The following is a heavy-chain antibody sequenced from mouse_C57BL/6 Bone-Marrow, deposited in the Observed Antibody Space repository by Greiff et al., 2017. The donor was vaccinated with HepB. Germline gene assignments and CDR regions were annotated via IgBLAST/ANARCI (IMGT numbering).Heavy chain of an antibody. CDR2: ISNLAYSI. J-gene: IGHJ3*01. Sequence: EVKLVESGGGLVQRGGSLKLSCAASGFTFSDYGMAWVRQAPRKGTEWVAFISNLAYSIYYADTVTGRFTISRENAKNTLYLEMSSLRSEDTAMYYCARLYYDYDGFAYWGQGTLVTVSA. CDR3: ARLYYDYDGFAY. CDR1: GFTFSDYG. V-gene: IGHV5-15*04. D-gene: IGHD2-4*01.